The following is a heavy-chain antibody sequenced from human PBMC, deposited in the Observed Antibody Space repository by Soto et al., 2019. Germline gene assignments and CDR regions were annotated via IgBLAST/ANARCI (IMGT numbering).Heavy chain of an antibody. CDR3: ATNYGSGSAHFDN. V-gene: IGHV1-69*02. CDR1: GDTFSRST. Sequence: QMVQSGAEVKKPGSSVRVSCTASGDTFSRSTLSWVRQAPEQGLEWMGRTIPILSMSDYAQKFQGRVSITADKSTSTVYMELSRLRSEDTAVYYCATNYGSGSAHFDNWGQGTLVTVSS. D-gene: IGHD3-10*01. CDR2: TIPILSMS. J-gene: IGHJ4*02.